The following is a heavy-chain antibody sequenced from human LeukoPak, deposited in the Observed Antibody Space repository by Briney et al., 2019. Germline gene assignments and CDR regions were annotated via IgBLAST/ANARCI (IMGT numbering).Heavy chain of an antibody. Sequence: SETLCLTCTVSGGSLRSFYWSWIRQPPGKGLEWIGFIYYTGTTNYNPSLKSRVTLSVDTTNNQFSLKLSSVTAADTAVYYCANYDGAPRSWGQGPLVTVPS. V-gene: IGHV4-59*08. CDR1: GGSLRSFY. D-gene: IGHD3-16*01. CDR3: ANYDGAPRS. CDR2: IYYTGTT. J-gene: IGHJ4*02.